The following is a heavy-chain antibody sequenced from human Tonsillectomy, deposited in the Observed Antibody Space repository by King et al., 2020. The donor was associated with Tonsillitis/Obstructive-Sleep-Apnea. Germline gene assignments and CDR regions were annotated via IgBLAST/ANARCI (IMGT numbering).Heavy chain of an antibody. V-gene: IGHV4-59*01. D-gene: IGHD2-8*01. CDR1: GGSISSDY. J-gene: IGHJ3*02. CDR3: ARVMVLEAGGDAFDI. Sequence: VQLQESGPGLVKPSETLSLTCIVSGGSISSDYWSWIRPPPGKGLGWIGYIYHSGSTNYNPSLKSRVTISVDTSKNQFSLKLTSVTAADTAVYYCARVMVLEAGGDAFDIWGQGTMVTVSS. CDR2: IYHSGST.